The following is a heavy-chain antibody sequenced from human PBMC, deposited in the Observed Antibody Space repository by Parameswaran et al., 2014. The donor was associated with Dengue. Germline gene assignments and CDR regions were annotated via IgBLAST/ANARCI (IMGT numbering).Heavy chain of an antibody. J-gene: IGHJ4*02. CDR2: INVYSGNT. D-gene: IGHD2-21*02. V-gene: IGHV1-18*01. CDR3: ARFFYNGLTASPFDF. Sequence: SWVRQAPGQGLEWMGWINVYSGNTNYAQNLPGRVTLTTDTSTNTAYMELRSLRSDDTAVYYCARFFYNGLTASPFDFWGQGTLVTVSS.